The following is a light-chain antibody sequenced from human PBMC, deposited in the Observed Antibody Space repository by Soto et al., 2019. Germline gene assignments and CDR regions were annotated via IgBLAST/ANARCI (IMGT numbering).Light chain of an antibody. CDR2: DVS. J-gene: IGLJ2*01. Sequence: QSALTQPASVSGSPGQSITISCTGSSSDVGGYNSVSWYQQHPGKAPKLMIYDVSNRPSGVSNRFSGSKSGNTASLTISGLQAEDEADYYCRSYTGSSTLVFGGGTKVTVL. CDR3: RSYTGSSTLV. CDR1: SSDVGGYNS. V-gene: IGLV2-14*01.